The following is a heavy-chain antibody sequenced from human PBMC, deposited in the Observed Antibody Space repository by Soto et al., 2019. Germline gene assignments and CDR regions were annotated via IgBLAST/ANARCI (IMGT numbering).Heavy chain of an antibody. CDR1: GFKFGDNL. CDR2: INPDNGHT. V-gene: IGHV1-3*01. J-gene: IGHJ3*01. CDR3: ARDILSVGPRANDAFDV. Sequence: QVQLVQSGAEVRKPGASGNISCWASGFKFGDNLINWVRQAPGQSLEGMGWINPDNGHTRYSQTFQGRVTISRQSSASIADVEVTGQTSEETAVYCCARDILSVGPRANDAFDVWGQGAMGSVSS. D-gene: IGHD2-8*02.